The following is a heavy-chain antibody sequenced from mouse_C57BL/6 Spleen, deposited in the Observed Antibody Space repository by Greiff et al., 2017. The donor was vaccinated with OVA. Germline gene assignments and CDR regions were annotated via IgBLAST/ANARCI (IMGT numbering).Heavy chain of an antibody. D-gene: IGHD1-1*01. J-gene: IGHJ2*01. CDR2: IDPSDSYT. Sequence: VQLQQPGAELVMPGASVKLSCKASGYTFTSYWMHWVKQRPGQGLEWIGDIDPSDSYTNYNQKFKGKSTLTVDQSSSTAYMQLSSLTSEDSAVYYCARRTTVVATGGYFDYWGQGTTLTVSS. V-gene: IGHV1-69*01. CDR1: GYTFTSYW. CDR3: ARRTTVVATGGYFDY.